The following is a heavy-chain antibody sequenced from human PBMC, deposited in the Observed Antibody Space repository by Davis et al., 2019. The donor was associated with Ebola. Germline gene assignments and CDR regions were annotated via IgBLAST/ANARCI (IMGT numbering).Heavy chain of an antibody. CDR3: ARSGLSFGVVKYHYGMDV. V-gene: IGHV3-23*01. CDR1: VITFSSYA. CDR2: ISGSGGST. D-gene: IGHD3-3*01. J-gene: IGHJ6*04. Sequence: GESLKISCTDSVITFSSYAMTWVRQAPGKGLEWVSAISGSGGSTYSADSVKGRFTISRDNSKKTLYLQMNSLRAEDTAVYYCARSGLSFGVVKYHYGMDVWGKGTTVTVSS.